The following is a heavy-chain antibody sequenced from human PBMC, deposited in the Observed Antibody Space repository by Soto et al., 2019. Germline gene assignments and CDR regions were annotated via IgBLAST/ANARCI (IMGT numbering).Heavy chain of an antibody. CDR2: IYSGGST. D-gene: IGHD5-12*01. Sequence: GGSLRLSCAASGFTVSSNYMSWVRQAPGKGLEWVSVIYSGGSTYYADSVKGRFTISRDNSKNTLYLQMNSLRAEDTAVYYCARGSGYECYYYYGMDVWGQGTTVTVSS. V-gene: IGHV3-53*01. CDR1: GFTVSSNY. CDR3: ARGSGYECYYYYGMDV. J-gene: IGHJ6*02.